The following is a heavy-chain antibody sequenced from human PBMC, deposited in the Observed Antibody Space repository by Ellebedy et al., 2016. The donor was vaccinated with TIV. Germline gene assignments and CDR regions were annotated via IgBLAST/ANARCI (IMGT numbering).Heavy chain of an antibody. V-gene: IGHV1-46*01. CDR2: MNPAAGTT. CDR1: GYDFSKYY. D-gene: IGHD6-25*01. CDR3: ARDTAAADEETEHWFDP. Sequence: ASVKVSCKASGYDFSKYYIHWVRQAPGQGLQWMGIMNPAAGTTSYAQNFQGRVTMTGDTSTSTVHMELSSLKSEDTAVYYCARDTAAADEETEHWFDPWGQGTLVIVSS. J-gene: IGHJ5*02.